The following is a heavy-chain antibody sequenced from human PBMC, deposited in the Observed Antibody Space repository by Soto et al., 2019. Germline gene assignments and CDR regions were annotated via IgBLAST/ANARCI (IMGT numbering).Heavy chain of an antibody. D-gene: IGHD2-2*02. J-gene: IGHJ6*02. Sequence: QITLKESGPALVKRTQPLTLTCTLSRFSLSTSGVGVGWFRQPPGKALEWLAIIYWDDDERYSRSLKSKLTLTKDTSKKQVVLTMINMDPVDTATYYCAHTKNLYGMDVWGQGTTVTVAS. V-gene: IGHV2-5*02. CDR3: AHTKNLYGMDV. CDR2: IYWDDDE. CDR1: RFSLSTSGVG.